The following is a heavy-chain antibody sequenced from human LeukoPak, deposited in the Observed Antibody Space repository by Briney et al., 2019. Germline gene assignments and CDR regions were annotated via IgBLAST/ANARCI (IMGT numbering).Heavy chain of an antibody. CDR3: AKAYYYDSKLLDY. CDR2: ISYDGRNG. J-gene: IGHJ4*02. V-gene: IGHV3-30*18. CDR1: GFTFSDYG. D-gene: IGHD3-22*01. Sequence: GGSLRLSCVASGFTFSDYGMLWVRQPPGKGLEWVAVISYDGRNGHYADSVKGRFTISRDNAKNSLYLQMNSLRDEDTAVYYCAKAYYYDSKLLDYWGQGTLVTVSS.